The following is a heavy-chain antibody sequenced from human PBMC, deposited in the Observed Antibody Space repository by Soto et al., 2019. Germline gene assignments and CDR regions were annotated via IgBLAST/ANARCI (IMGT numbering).Heavy chain of an antibody. CDR3: ARTARDLLGALDY. CDR2: ISGGTT. CDR1: GFTFDNYA. V-gene: IGHV3-23*01. D-gene: IGHD1-26*01. Sequence: GSLRLSCAASGFTFDNYAMSWVRQAPGKGLEWVSSISGGTTNYADSVKGRFTFSRDNSKNTLYLQMNSLRAEDTALYYCARTARDLLGALDYWGQGTLVTVSS. J-gene: IGHJ4*02.